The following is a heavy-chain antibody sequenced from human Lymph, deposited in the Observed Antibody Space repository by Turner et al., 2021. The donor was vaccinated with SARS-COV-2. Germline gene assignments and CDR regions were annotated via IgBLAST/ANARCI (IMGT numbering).Heavy chain of an antibody. D-gene: IGHD3-22*01. J-gene: IGHJ6*04. CDR1: GFTFSSYT. CDR3: ARPPDYYGSTYWYFGV. V-gene: IGHV3-21*04. CDR2: ISGAGGNT. Sequence: EVMLVESGGGLVKPGGSLKLSCAASGFTFSSYTMSWVRQTPEKRLEWVATISGAGGNTYYPDSVKGRFTISRDNAKNTLYLQMSSLRSEDTALYYCARPPDYYGSTYWYFGVWGTGTTVTVSS.